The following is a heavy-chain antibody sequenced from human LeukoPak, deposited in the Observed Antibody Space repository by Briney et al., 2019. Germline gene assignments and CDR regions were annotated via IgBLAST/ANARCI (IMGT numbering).Heavy chain of an antibody. J-gene: IGHJ6*03. V-gene: IGHV4-38-2*02. CDR2: IYHSGST. CDR3: ARERYGSGSYYINYYYYYYMDV. CDR1: GYSISSGYY. D-gene: IGHD3-10*01. Sequence: SETLSLTCTVSGYSISSGYYRGWIRQPPGKGLEWIGSIYHSGSTYYNPSLKSRVTISVDTSKNQFSLKLSSVTAADTAVYYCARERYGSGSYYINYYYYYYMDVWGKGTTVTVSS.